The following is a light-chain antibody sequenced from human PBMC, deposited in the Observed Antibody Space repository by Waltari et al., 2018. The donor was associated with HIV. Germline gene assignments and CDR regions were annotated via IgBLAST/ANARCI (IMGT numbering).Light chain of an antibody. CDR3: QQYGSAPIT. CDR1: QSVSSTY. J-gene: IGKJ5*01. CDR2: VAS. Sequence: IALTQSPGPLSLSSGERATLSCRASQSVSSTYLAWYQQKPRQAPRPLIYVASRRATGIPDRFSGSGSGTDFTFTISRLEPEDFAVYYCQQYGSAPITFGQGTRLEIK. V-gene: IGKV3-20*01.